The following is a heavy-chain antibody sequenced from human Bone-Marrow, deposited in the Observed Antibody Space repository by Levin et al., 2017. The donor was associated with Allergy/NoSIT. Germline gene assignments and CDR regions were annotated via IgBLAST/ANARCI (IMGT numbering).Heavy chain of an antibody. CDR3: ARSRGYYDTSGYHYYYFDL. Sequence: GGSLRLSCAVSGFTVSDNYMSWVRQAPGKGLEWVSIIYSSGSTYYADSVKGRFTISRDNSKDTLYLQMNSLRDEDTAVYYCARSRGYYDTSGYHYYYFDLWGRGTLLTVSS. D-gene: IGHD3-22*01. CDR2: IYSSGST. CDR1: GFTVSDNY. J-gene: IGHJ2*01. V-gene: IGHV3-53*01.